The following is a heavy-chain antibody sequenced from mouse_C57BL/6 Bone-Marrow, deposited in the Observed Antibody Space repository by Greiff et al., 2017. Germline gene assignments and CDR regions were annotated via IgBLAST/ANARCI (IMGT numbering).Heavy chain of an antibody. CDR3: ARHCYYYDSSYVDWYFDV. CDR2: INSDGGST. Sequence: EVKLVESGGGLVQPGESLKLSCESNEYEFPSHDMSWVRKTPEKRLELVAAINSDGGSTYYPDTMERRFIISRDNTKKTLCLQMSSLRTEDTAWYYCARHCYYYDSSYVDWYFDVWGTGTTVTVSS. J-gene: IGHJ1*03. CDR1: EYEFPSHD. V-gene: IGHV5-2*01. D-gene: IGHD1-1*01.